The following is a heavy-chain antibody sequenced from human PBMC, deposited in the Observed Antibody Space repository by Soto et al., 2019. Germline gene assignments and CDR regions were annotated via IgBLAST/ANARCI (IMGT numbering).Heavy chain of an antibody. V-gene: IGHV3-21*01. CDR3: AXXXXXXXXXXGYYSSGYYFDY. D-gene: IGHD3-3*01. CDR1: GFTFTSYS. Sequence: EVRLVESGGGLVKPGGSLRLSCAASGFTFTSYSMNWVRQAPGKGLEWVSDSVKGRFTISRDNAKNSLYLQMNSLRVEDTAVYYCAXXXXXXXXXXGYYSSGYYFDYWGQGTLVTVSS. J-gene: IGHJ4*02.